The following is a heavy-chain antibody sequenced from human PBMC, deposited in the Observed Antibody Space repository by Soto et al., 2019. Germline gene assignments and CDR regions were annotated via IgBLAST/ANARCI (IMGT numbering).Heavy chain of an antibody. Sequence: PSETLSLPCSVPGYSVSSSDYYWAWIRQPSGKGLEWIGSMLYSGLTYSNPSLKSRVTLSVDTSKNPFSVRLNSVTASDTAVYYCAPLSVSLSGPYGIHVWGQGTTVTVSS. CDR3: APLSVSLSGPYGIHV. CDR2: MLYSGLT. V-gene: IGHV4-39*01. CDR1: GYSVSSSDYY. J-gene: IGHJ6*02. D-gene: IGHD2-15*01.